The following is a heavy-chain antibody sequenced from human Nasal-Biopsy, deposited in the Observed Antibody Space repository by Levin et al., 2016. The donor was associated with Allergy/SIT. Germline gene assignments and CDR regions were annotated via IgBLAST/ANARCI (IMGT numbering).Heavy chain of an antibody. D-gene: IGHD3-16*01. J-gene: IGHJ4*02. CDR1: GFTFSNYG. CDR3: AKEGPLGGDYFDY. V-gene: IGHV3-30*18. CDR2: ISYDGTKK. Sequence: GGSLRLSCAASGFTFSNYGIHWVRQAPGKGLEWVTSISYDGTKKDYADSVKGRFTISRDNSKNTLYLQMNSLRAEDTAFYYCAKEGPLGGDYFDYWGQGTLVTVSS.